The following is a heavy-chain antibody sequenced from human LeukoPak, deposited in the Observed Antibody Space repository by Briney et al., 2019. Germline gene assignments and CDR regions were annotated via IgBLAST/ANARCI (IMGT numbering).Heavy chain of an antibody. CDR1: GGSISSYY. D-gene: IGHD6-13*01. V-gene: IGHV4-59*12. CDR3: ARRIAAAGTNWFDP. Sequence: PSETLSLTCTVSGGSISSYYWSWIRQPPGKGLEWIGHIYYSGSTNYNPSLKSRVTISVDTSKNQFSLKLSSVTAADTAVYYCARRIAAAGTNWFDPWGQGTLVTVSS. CDR2: IYYSGST. J-gene: IGHJ5*02.